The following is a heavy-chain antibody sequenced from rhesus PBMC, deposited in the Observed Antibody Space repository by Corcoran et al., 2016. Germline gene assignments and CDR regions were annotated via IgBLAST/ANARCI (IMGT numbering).Heavy chain of an antibody. CDR1: GDSISSGYY. J-gene: IGHJ5-1*01. CDR2: INSGGIN. Sequence: QVQLQESGPGLVKPSETLSLTCAVSGDSISSGYYWGLSRQTPGKGLEWIAHINSGGINYLNPSLKSRITISTNTSKNQFSLKLTSVTAADTAVYYCSRGSYTYYRFDVWGPGVLVTVSS. V-gene: IGHV4S14*01. D-gene: IGHD2-15*01. CDR3: SRGSYTYYRFDV.